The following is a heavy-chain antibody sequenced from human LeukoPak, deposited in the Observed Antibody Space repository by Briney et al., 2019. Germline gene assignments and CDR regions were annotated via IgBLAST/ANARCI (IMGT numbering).Heavy chain of an antibody. CDR2: INPNSGGT. J-gene: IGHJ5*02. D-gene: IGHD3-3*01. CDR1: GYTFTGYY. Sequence: ASVKVSCKASGYTFTGYYMHWVRQAPGQGLEWMGWINPNSGGTNYAQKFQGRATMTRDTSISTAYMELSRLRSDDTAVYYCARGQVTIFGVGGSWFDPWGQGTLVTVSS. CDR3: ARGQVTIFGVGGSWFDP. V-gene: IGHV1-2*02.